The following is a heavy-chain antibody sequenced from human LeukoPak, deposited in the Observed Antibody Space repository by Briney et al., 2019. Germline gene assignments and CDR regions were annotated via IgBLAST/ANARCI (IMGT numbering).Heavy chain of an antibody. V-gene: IGHV3-23*01. D-gene: IGHD3-9*01. CDR1: GFTFSSYA. CDR3: AKDQQVLRYFDWSMGDYFDY. J-gene: IGHJ4*02. Sequence: GASLRHSCAASGFTFSSYAMSWVRQAPGKGLEWVSAISGSGGSTYYADSVKGRFTISRDNSKNTLYLQMNSLRAEDTAVYYCAKDQQVLRYFDWSMGDYFDYWGQGTLVTVSS. CDR2: ISGSGGST.